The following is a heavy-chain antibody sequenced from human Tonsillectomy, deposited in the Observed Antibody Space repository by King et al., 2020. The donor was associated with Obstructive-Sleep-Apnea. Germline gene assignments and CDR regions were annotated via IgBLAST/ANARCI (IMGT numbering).Heavy chain of an antibody. CDR3: AGGGEDLITMVRGVIRDAFDI. J-gene: IGHJ3*02. Sequence: VQLVESGGGVVQPGRSLRLSCAASGFMVSNYDMHWVRQAPGTGLVWVAVISYDGSNKYYADSVKGRFTISRDNSKNTLYLQMNSLRAEDTAVYYCAGGGEDLITMVRGVIRDAFDIWGQGTMVTVSS. V-gene: IGHV3-30*04. CDR1: GFMVSNYD. D-gene: IGHD3-10*01. CDR2: ISYDGSNK.